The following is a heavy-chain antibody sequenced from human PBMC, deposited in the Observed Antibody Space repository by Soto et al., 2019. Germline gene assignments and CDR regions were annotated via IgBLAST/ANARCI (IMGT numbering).Heavy chain of an antibody. J-gene: IGHJ4*02. CDR2: ISWSGNNL. CDR1: GFKFDDYT. CDR3: IKGLNIDYNSAWFYFDY. D-gene: IGHD6-19*01. Sequence: EVQLVESGGGLVQPGRSLRLSCAASGFKFDDYTMHWVRQTPGKGLEWVSSISWSGNNLDYRDFVKGRFTISRDNAKNSLYLQMNSLRVEDTALYYCIKGLNIDYNSAWFYFDYWGQGTVVTVSS. V-gene: IGHV3-9*01.